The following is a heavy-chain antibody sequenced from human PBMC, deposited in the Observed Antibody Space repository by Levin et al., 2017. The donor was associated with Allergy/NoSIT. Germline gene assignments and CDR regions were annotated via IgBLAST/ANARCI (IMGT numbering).Heavy chain of an antibody. Sequence: GESLKISCAASGFTFSSYGMHWVRQAPGKGLEWVAVIWYDGSNKYYADSVKGRFTISRDNSKNTLYLQMNSLRAEDTAVYYCARDWYCSSTSCYTYYYYGMDVWGQGTTVTVSS. D-gene: IGHD2-2*02. CDR1: GFTFSSYG. CDR2: IWYDGSNK. V-gene: IGHV3-33*01. CDR3: ARDWYCSSTSCYTYYYYGMDV. J-gene: IGHJ6*02.